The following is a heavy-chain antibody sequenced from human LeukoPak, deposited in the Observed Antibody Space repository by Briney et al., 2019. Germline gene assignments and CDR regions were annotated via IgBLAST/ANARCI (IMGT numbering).Heavy chain of an antibody. CDR3: ARDRYSGYDSYFDY. CDR1: GGSISSYY. J-gene: IGHJ4*02. V-gene: IGHV4-4*07. Sequence: SETLSLTCTVSGGSISSYYWSWIRQPAGKGLEWIGRIYTGGSTNYNPSLKSRVTMSVDTSKNQFSLKLSSVTAADTAVYYCARDRYSGYDSYFDYWGQGTLVTVSS. CDR2: IYTGGST. D-gene: IGHD5-12*01.